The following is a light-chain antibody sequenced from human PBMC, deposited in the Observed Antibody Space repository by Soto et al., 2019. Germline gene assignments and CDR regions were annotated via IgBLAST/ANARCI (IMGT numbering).Light chain of an antibody. Sequence: QSALTQPASVSGSPGQSITISCTGTSGDIDAFDYVSWYQQHPGKAPKLLIFEVNDRPSGVSDRFSGSKSGSTASLTISGLQAEDEADYFCTSFTSSSTQVFGTGTSSPS. CDR1: SGDIDAFDY. J-gene: IGLJ1*01. V-gene: IGLV2-14*01. CDR2: EVN. CDR3: TSFTSSSTQV.